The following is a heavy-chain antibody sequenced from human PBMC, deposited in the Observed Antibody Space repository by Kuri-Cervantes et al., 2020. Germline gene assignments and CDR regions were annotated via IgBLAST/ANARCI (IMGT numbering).Heavy chain of an antibody. CDR2: IFQTGST. J-gene: IGHJ4*02. CDR3: AREGYSYTQALEYPFDY. D-gene: IGHD5-18*01. Sequence: GSLRLSCPVSRGSVSSSNWCIWVRQTPDKGLEWIGKIFQTGSTTYNPSLKSRVTMSVDKSKNQFSLKLSSVTAADTAVYYCAREGYSYTQALEYPFDYWGQGTLVTVSS. CDR1: RGSVSSSNW. V-gene: IGHV4-4*02.